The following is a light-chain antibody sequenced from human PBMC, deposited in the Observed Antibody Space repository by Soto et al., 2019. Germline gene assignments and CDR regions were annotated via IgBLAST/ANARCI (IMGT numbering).Light chain of an antibody. CDR3: HQRSNWPST. CDR1: QSVSWY. Sequence: EIVLTQSPATLSLSPGERATLSCRASQSVSWYLAWYQQKPGQAPRLLIYDASNRATGIPARFSGSGSGTDFALTIPSVEPEDFAVYYCHQRSNWPSTFGGGTKVEIK. CDR2: DAS. V-gene: IGKV3-11*01. J-gene: IGKJ4*01.